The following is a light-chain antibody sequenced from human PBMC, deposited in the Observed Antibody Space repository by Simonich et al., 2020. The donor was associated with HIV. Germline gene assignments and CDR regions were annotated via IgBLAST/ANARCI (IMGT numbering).Light chain of an antibody. Sequence: DIVMTQSPDSLAVSLGERATINCKSHQIGFYIFNNHNYLAWYQHKTGQPPKLLIYWASTRESGVPDRFSGSGSGTDFTLTISSLQAEDLAVYYCQQYYDTPYTFGQGTKLEIK. V-gene: IGKV4-1*01. J-gene: IGKJ2*01. CDR1: QIGFYIFNNHNY. CDR3: QQYYDTPYT. CDR2: WAS.